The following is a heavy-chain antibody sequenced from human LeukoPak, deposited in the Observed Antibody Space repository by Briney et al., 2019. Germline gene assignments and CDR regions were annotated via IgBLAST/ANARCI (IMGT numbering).Heavy chain of an antibody. D-gene: IGHD3-10*01. V-gene: IGHV3-53*01. CDR1: GFTVSSNY. Sequence: GGSLRLSCAASGFTVSSNYMSWVRQAPGKGLEWVSVIYSGGSTYYADSVKGRFTISRDNAKNTLYLQMNSLRVEDTAVYYCARGPPDGSGSYYPGAYWGQGTLVTVSS. J-gene: IGHJ4*02. CDR3: ARGPPDGSGSYYPGAY. CDR2: IYSGGST.